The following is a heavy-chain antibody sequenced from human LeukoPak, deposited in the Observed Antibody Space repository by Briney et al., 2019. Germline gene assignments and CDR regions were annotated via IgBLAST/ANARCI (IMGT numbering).Heavy chain of an antibody. J-gene: IGHJ4*02. CDR3: ARELHVERDDY. CDR1: GFVFTGYG. CDR2: ISANDGKI. D-gene: IGHD1-1*01. Sequence: ASVKVSCKASGFVFTGYGFTWVRQAPGQGLERMGWISANDGKIHYSERHQGRMTMSTDTVTSTVYMELRSLRSDDTAVYYCARELHVERDDYWGQGTLVTVSS. V-gene: IGHV1-18*01.